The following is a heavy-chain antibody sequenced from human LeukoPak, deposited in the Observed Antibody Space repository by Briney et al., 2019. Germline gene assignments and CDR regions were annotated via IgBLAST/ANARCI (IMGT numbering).Heavy chain of an antibody. CDR2: INHSGST. CDR1: GGSFSGYY. V-gene: IGHV4-34*01. J-gene: IGHJ4*02. D-gene: IGHD3-3*01. Sequence: SETLSLTCAVYGGSFSGYYWSWIRQPPGKGLEWIGEINHSGSTNYNPSLKSRVTISVDTSKNQFSLKLSSVTAADTAVYYCARGRLRFLEWSPTFDYWGQGTLVTVSS. CDR3: ARGRLRFLEWSPTFDY.